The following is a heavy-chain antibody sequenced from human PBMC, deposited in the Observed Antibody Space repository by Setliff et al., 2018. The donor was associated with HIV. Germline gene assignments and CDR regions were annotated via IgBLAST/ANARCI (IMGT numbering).Heavy chain of an antibody. J-gene: IGHJ4*02. CDR1: GFTVSSVY. D-gene: IGHD4-17*01. Sequence: PGGSLRLSCAASGFTVSSVYMRWIRQAPGKGLEWVSVIYDNGNAYYADSVKGRFTVSRDESKNRLLLQVDSLRVEDTAVYYCARGHYGAWGQGTLVTVSS. CDR3: ARGHYGA. V-gene: IGHV3-53*01. CDR2: IYDNGNA.